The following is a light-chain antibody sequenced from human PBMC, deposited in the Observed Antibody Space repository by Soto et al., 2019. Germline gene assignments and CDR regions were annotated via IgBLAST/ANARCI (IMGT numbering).Light chain of an antibody. CDR2: GAS. J-gene: IGKJ1*01. CDR1: QNIGLS. V-gene: IGKV1-5*01. Sequence: EIQMTQSPSTLSASVGDRVTLTCRASQNIGLSLAWFQQKPGKAPKLLIYGASSLESGVPSRFSGSGSGTEFTLTISSLQPDDFATYYCEQYRRYPWTFGQGTKVDIK. CDR3: EQYRRYPWT.